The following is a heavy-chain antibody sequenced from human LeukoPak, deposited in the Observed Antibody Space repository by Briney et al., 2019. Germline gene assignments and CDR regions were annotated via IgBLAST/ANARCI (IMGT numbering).Heavy chain of an antibody. J-gene: IGHJ5*02. CDR3: ARVGGGTVFHITA. CDR1: GYIFTDYY. D-gene: IGHD4-11*01. Sequence: ASVKVSCKASGYIFTDYYTHWVRQAPGQGLEWMGWINPNSGGTNYEQKFQGRVTMTRDTSISTAYMELSSLRSDDTAVYYCARVGGGTVFHITAWGQGTLVTVSS. V-gene: IGHV1-2*02. CDR2: INPNSGGT.